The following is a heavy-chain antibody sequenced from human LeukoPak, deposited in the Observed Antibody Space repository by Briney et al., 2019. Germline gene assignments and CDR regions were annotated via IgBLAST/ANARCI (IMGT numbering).Heavy chain of an antibody. CDR2: IYSSGST. CDR3: ARDDFWSGDAFDI. V-gene: IGHV4-4*07. D-gene: IGHD3-3*01. J-gene: IGHJ3*02. Sequence: SETLSLTCTVSGGSINNYYWSWIRQPAGKGLEWIGRIYSSGSTNYNPSLKSRVSMSVDTSKNQFSLKLSSVTAADTAVYYCARDDFWSGDAFDIWGQGTMVTVSS. CDR1: GGSINNYY.